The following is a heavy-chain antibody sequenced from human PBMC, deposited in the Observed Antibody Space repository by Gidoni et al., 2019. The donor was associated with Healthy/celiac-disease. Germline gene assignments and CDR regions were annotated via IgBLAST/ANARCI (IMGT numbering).Heavy chain of an antibody. V-gene: IGHV4-38-2*01. CDR1: GYSISSGYY. Sequence: QVQLQESGPGLVKPSETLSLTCAVSGYSISSGYYWGWIRQPPGKGLEWIGSIYHSGSTYYNPSLKSRVTISVDTSKNQFSLKLSSVTAADTAVYYCARLRLDSWVYFFDYWGQGTLVTVSS. CDR3: ARLRLDSWVYFFDY. J-gene: IGHJ4*02. CDR2: IYHSGST. D-gene: IGHD3-16*01.